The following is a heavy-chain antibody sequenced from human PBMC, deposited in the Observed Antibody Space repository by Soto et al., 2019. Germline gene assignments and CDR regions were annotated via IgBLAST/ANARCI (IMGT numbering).Heavy chain of an antibody. Sequence: QVQLVQSGAELKKPGASVKVSCKASGYRLRSNYIHWVLQAPGQGLEGLGWINPNSSGTVYAQKFQGRVTMTRDTSLTTVYMQLNRLTADDTAVYYCARDIIVAGPDNYAMDVWGQGTTVTVSS. CDR3: ARDIIVAGPDNYAMDV. J-gene: IGHJ6*02. V-gene: IGHV1-2*02. CDR2: INPNSSGT. CDR1: GYRLRSNY. D-gene: IGHD2-2*01.